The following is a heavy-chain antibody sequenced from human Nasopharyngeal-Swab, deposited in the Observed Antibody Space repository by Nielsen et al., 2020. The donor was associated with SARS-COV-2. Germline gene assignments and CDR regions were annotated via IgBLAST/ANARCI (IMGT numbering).Heavy chain of an antibody. D-gene: IGHD4-23*01. J-gene: IGHJ4*02. Sequence: GESLKISCAASGFSISTFWMHWVRQVPGEGLVWVSRINTDGRRTNYAESVKGRFTISRDNVKNMLYLQMNNLRPEDTAVYYCARDLGGFGGYWGQGTLATVSS. CDR2: INTDGRRT. CDR3: ARDLGGFGGY. V-gene: IGHV3-74*01. CDR1: GFSISTFW.